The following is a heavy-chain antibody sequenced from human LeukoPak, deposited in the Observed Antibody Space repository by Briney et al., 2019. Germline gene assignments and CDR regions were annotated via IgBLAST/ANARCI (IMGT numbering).Heavy chain of an antibody. Sequence: SGTLSLTCAVYGGSFSGYYRSWISQPPGKGLEWIGEINHIGSTNYNPSLKSRVTISVDTSKNQFSLKLSSVTAADTAVYYCARGRPNLYCSSTSCSHYYYYGMDVWGQGTTVTVSS. CDR3: ARGRPNLYCSSTSCSHYYYYGMDV. CDR1: GGSFSGYY. V-gene: IGHV4-34*01. CDR2: INHIGST. D-gene: IGHD2-2*01. J-gene: IGHJ6*02.